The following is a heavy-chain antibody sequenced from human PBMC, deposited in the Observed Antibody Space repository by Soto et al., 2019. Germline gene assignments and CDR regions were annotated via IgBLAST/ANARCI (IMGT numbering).Heavy chain of an antibody. CDR3: ASTIVGAPYAFDI. Sequence: EVQLVESGGGLVQPGGSLRLSCAASGFTVSSNYMSWVRQAPGKGLERVSVIYSGGSTYYADSVKGRFTISRHNSKNTLYLQMNSLRAEDTAVYYCASTIVGAPYAFDIWGQGTMVTVSS. V-gene: IGHV3-53*04. CDR1: GFTVSSNY. J-gene: IGHJ3*02. CDR2: IYSGGST. D-gene: IGHD1-26*01.